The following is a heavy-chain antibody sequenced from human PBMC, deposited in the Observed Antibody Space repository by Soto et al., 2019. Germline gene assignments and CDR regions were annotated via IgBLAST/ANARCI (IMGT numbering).Heavy chain of an antibody. CDR1: GFTFSSYS. V-gene: IGHV3-21*01. D-gene: IGHD3-22*01. Sequence: EVQLVESGGGLVKPGGSLRLSCAASGFTFSSYSMNWVRQAPGKGLEWVSSISSSSSYIYYADSVKGRFTISRDNAKNSLYLQMNSLRAEDTAVYYCARDRYYYDSSGSFDYWGQGTQVTVSS. J-gene: IGHJ4*02. CDR3: ARDRYYYDSSGSFDY. CDR2: ISSSSSYI.